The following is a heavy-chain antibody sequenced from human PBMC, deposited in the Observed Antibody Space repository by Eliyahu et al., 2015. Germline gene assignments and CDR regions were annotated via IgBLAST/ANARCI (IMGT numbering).Heavy chain of an antibody. D-gene: IGHD3-3*01. V-gene: IGHV4-39*01. CDR1: XXSIXGRTXY. J-gene: IGHJ6*02. CDR2: FYFGGTT. CDR3: ACTMSGVQGHYGLDV. Sequence: QLQLEESGPGLVKPSETLSLTCTVSXXSIXGRTXYWGWVRXSPQTGLEWIGSFYFGGTTYYNPSLRSRLTMSVDASKNQFSLRLTSVTAADTAVYYCACTMSGVQGHYGLDVWGQGATVSVSS.